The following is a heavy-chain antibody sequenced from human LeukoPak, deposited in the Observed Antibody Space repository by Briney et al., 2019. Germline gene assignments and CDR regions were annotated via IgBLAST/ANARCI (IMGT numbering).Heavy chain of an antibody. CDR1: GFTFSDYY. CDR3: AKAYDFWSGYYPSPFDY. V-gene: IGHV3-11*01. Sequence: PGGSLRLSCAASGFTFSDYYMSWIRQAPGKGLEWVTYISSSGSTIYYADSVKGRFTISRDNSKNTLYLQMNSLRAEDTAVYYCAKAYDFWSGYYPSPFDYWGQGTLVTVSS. CDR2: ISSSGSTI. J-gene: IGHJ4*02. D-gene: IGHD3-3*01.